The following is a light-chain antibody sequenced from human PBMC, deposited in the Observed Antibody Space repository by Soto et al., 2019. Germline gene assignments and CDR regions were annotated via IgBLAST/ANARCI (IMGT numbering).Light chain of an antibody. CDR2: DVS. Sequence: QSVLTQPASVSGSPGQSITISCTGTSSDVGGYNYVSWYQQHPGKAPKLMIYDVSNRPSGVSNRFSGSKSGNTASLTISGLQAEDEADYYCSSHTSSALYVFGTGTKLTVL. V-gene: IGLV2-14*03. CDR1: SSDVGGYNY. CDR3: SSHTSSALYV. J-gene: IGLJ1*01.